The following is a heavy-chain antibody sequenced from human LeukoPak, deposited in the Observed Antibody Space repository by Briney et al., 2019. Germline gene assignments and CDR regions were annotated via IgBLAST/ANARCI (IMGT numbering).Heavy chain of an antibody. V-gene: IGHV3-23*01. Sequence: QPGGSLRLSCAVSGITFSSYAMNWVRQAPGKGLEWISVISRSGGSTYYADSVKGRFTISRDNSKKTLYLQMNSLRAEDTAVYYCAKRGLLYSEPHYMDVWGKGTAVTVSS. CDR2: ISRSGGST. CDR3: AKRGLLYSEPHYMDV. J-gene: IGHJ6*03. D-gene: IGHD3-3*01. CDR1: GITFSSYA.